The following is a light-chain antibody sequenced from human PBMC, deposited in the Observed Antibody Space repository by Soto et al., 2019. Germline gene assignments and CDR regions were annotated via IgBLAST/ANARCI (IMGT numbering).Light chain of an antibody. Sequence: EIPMTQAPATLSVARGYRSTLSCMASQSVSSNLAWYQQKPGQAPRLLIYGASTRATGIPARFSGSGSGTEFTLTISSLQSEDFAVYYCQQYNNWPLTFGGGTKVDIK. CDR3: QQYNNWPLT. CDR2: GAS. V-gene: IGKV3-15*01. J-gene: IGKJ4*01. CDR1: QSVSSN.